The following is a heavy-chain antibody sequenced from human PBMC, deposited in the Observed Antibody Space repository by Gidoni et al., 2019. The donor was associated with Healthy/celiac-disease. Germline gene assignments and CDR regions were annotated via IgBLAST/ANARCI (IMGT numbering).Heavy chain of an antibody. Sequence: QVQLVESGGGVVQPGRSLRLSCAASGFTFSSYGMHGVRQAPGKGLEWVAVIWYDGSNKYYADSVKGRFTISRDNSKNTLYLQMNSLRAEDTAVYYCARDSPYGQHWGQGTLVTVSS. V-gene: IGHV3-33*01. D-gene: IGHD3-10*01. CDR1: GFTFSSYG. J-gene: IGHJ1*01. CDR2: IWYDGSNK. CDR3: ARDSPYGQH.